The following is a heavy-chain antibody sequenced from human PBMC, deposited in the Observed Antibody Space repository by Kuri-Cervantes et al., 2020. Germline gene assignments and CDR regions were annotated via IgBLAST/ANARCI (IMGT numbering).Heavy chain of an antibody. D-gene: IGHD3-9*01. CDR1: GFTFSSYV. J-gene: IGHJ4*02. CDR3: ARAGFTDCFDY. Sequence: GESLKISCAVSGFTFSSYVMLWVRQAPGKGLEWVASITNDGNNKYYADSVKGRFTISRDNSRNTLYLQVDSLRGEDTAVYYCARAGFTDCFDYWGQGTLVTVSS. V-gene: IGHV3-30-3*01. CDR2: ITNDGNNK.